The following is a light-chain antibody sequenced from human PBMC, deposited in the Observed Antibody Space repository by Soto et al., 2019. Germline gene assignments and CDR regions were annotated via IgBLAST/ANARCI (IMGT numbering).Light chain of an antibody. CDR3: NSYAGNSWV. V-gene: IGLV2-8*01. Sequence: QSALTQPPSASGSPGPPVSVSCTGTSSDVGGYNRVSWYQHHPGKAPKLIIYEVFKRPSGVPDRFSGSKSGNTASLTVSGLQAEDEADYYCNSYAGNSWVFGGGTKLTVL. J-gene: IGLJ3*02. CDR2: EVF. CDR1: SSDVGGYNR.